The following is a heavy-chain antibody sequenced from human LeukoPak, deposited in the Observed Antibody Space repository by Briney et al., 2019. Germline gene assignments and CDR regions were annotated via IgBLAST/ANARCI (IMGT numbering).Heavy chain of an antibody. D-gene: IGHD1-26*01. CDR3: ARGSFADEYFQH. V-gene: IGHV4-61*02. J-gene: IGHJ1*01. Sequence: PSQTLSLTCTVSGGSISSGSYYWSWIRQPAGKGLEWIGRIYTSGSTNYNPSLKSRVTISVDTSKNQFSLKLSSVTAADTAVYYCARGSFADEYFQHWGQGTLVTVSS. CDR2: IYTSGST. CDR1: GGSISSGSYY.